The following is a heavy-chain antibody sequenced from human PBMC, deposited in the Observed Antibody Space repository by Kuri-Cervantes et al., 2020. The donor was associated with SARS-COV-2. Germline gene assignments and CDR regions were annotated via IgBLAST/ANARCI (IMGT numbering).Heavy chain of an antibody. J-gene: IGHJ4*02. CDR1: GGSISSSSYY. CDR2: IYYSGST. V-gene: IGHV4-39*01. D-gene: IGHD3-10*01. Sequence: SETLSLTCTVSGGSISSSSYYWGWIRQPPGKGLEWIGSIYYSGSTYYNPSLKSRVTISVDTSKNQFSLKLSSVTAADTAVYCCARRITMVRDGDYFDYWGQGTLVTVSS. CDR3: ARRITMVRDGDYFDY.